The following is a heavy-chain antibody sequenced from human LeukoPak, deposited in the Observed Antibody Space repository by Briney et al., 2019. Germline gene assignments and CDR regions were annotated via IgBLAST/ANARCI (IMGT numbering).Heavy chain of an antibody. CDR3: AREISVAGFYYYGMDV. D-gene: IGHD6-19*01. CDR1: GFTFSSYA. Sequence: GRSLRLSCAASGFTFSSYAMHWVRQAPGKGLEWVAVISYDGSNKYYADSVKGRFTIPRDNSKNTLYLQMNSLRAEDTAVYYCAREISVAGFYYYGMDVWGQGTTVTVSS. CDR2: ISYDGSNK. J-gene: IGHJ6*02. V-gene: IGHV3-30-3*01.